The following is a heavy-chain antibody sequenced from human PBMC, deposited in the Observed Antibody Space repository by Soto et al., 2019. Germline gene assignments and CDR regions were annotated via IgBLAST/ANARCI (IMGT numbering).Heavy chain of an antibody. J-gene: IGHJ5*02. CDR3: ARLTAPVGSGTGGDCFRGGWFAP. CDR2: INTGYI. CDR1: GFNLSLYY. Sequence: EVQLVESGGGLVKPGGSLRLSCAASGFNLSLYYMNWVRQSPGKGLEWVSSINTGYIYYADSVKGRFTISRDNAKNSLFLQMNSLRDDDTAIYYCARLTAPVGSGTGGDCFRGGWFAPWGRGALVTVSS. V-gene: IGHV3-21*04. D-gene: IGHD2-8*02.